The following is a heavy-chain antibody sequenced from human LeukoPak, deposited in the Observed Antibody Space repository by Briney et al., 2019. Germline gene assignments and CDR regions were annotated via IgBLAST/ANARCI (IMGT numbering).Heavy chain of an antibody. CDR1: GYTFTSYD. J-gene: IGHJ4*02. Sequence: ASVKVSCKASGYTFTSYDINWVRQATGQGLEWMGWMNPNSGNTGYAQKFQGRVTITRNTSISTAYMELSSLRSEDTAVYYCARGSYIRYYDILTSRSMECHYFDYWGQGTLVTVSS. CDR3: ARGSYIRYYDILTSRSMECHYFDY. V-gene: IGHV1-8*03. CDR2: MNPNSGNT. D-gene: IGHD3-9*01.